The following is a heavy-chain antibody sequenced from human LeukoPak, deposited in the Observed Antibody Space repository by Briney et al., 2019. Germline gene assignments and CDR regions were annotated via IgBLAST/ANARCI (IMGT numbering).Heavy chain of an antibody. CDR3: ARHLGMYYYDSSCYWSFDY. V-gene: IGHV4-39*01. Sequence: SETLSLTCTVSGGSISSSSYYWGWIRQPPGKGLEWIGSIYYSGSTYYNPSLKSRVTISVDTSKNQFSLKLSSVTAADTAVYYCARHLGMYYYDSSCYWSFDYWGQGTLVTVSS. CDR2: IYYSGST. D-gene: IGHD3-22*01. J-gene: IGHJ4*02. CDR1: GGSISSSSYY.